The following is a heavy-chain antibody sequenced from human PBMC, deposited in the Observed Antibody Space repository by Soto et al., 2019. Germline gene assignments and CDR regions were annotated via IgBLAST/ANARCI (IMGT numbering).Heavy chain of an antibody. CDR3: XXXXVAXXAXREXNWFDP. Sequence: QVQLQESGPGLVKPSETLSLTCTVSGASISSYXXXXXXXSPGKGMXXXGQIYYNGNTKYNPFLGSRLTVSVXXXXXXXXXXXXXXXXXXXXXXXXXXXXVAXXAXREXNWFDPWGQGTLVTVSS. CDR1: GASISSYX. J-gene: IGHJ5*02. V-gene: IGHV4-59*01. CDR2: IYYNGNT. D-gene: IGHD5-12*01.